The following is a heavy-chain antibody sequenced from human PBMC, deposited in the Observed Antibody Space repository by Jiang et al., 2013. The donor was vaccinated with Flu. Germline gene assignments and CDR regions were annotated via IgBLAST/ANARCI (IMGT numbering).Heavy chain of an antibody. D-gene: IGHD3-9*01. J-gene: IGHJ4*02. CDR1: GGSISTNNW. Sequence: GLVKPSGTLSLTCAVSGGSISTNNWWSWVRQPPGKGLEWIGEKYYSGAASYNPSLKSRVTISVDKSKNQFSLKLTSVTAADTAVYYCAREKGGTRVIGYYDFWGQGTLVTVSS. CDR2: KYYSGAA. CDR3: AREKGGTRVIGYYDF. V-gene: IGHV4-4*02.